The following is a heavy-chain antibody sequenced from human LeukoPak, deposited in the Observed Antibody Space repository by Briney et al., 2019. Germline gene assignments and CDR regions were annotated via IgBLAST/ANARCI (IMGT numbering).Heavy chain of an antibody. J-gene: IGHJ4*02. CDR1: GYTFTTYG. V-gene: IGHV1-18*01. CDR3: ARDWGSERIIADY. D-gene: IGHD2/OR15-2a*01. Sequence: GASVKVSCKSSGYTFTTYGISWVRQAPGQGLEWMGWISPDKGKTDYAQKYQGRVTVTTDTSTSTAYMELRNLRSDDTAVYFCARDWGSERIIADYWGQGTLVTVSS. CDR2: ISPDKGKT.